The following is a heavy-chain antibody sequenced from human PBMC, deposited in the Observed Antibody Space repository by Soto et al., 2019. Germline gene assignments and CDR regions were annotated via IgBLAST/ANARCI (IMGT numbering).Heavy chain of an antibody. V-gene: IGHV3-48*02. CDR1: GFTFSSYS. CDR3: ARDTDSSSWLHYYYYGMDV. D-gene: IGHD6-13*01. CDR2: ISSSSSTI. Sequence: QPGGSLRLSCAASGFTFSSYSMNWVRQAPGKGLEWVSYISSSSSTIYYADSVKGRFTISRDNAKNSLYLQMNSLRDEDTAVYYCARDTDSSSWLHYYYYGMDVWGQGTTVTVSS. J-gene: IGHJ6*02.